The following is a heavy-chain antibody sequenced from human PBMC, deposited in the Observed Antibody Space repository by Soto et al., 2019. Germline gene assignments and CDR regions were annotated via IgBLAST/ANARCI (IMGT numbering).Heavy chain of an antibody. CDR2: IWYDGSNK. CDR3: ARDRSSTMVRGEFLFDY. D-gene: IGHD3-10*01. Sequence: QVQLVESGGGVVQPGRSLRLSCAASGFTFSSYGMHWVRQAPGKGLEWVAVIWYDGSNKYYADSVKGRFTISRDNSKNTLYLQMNRLRAEDTAVYYCARDRSSTMVRGEFLFDYWGQGTLVTVSS. V-gene: IGHV3-33*01. CDR1: GFTFSSYG. J-gene: IGHJ4*02.